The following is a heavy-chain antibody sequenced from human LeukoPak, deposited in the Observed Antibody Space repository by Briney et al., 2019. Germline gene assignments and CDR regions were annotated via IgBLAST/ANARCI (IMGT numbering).Heavy chain of an antibody. CDR2: ISSSGSTI. J-gene: IGHJ4*02. CDR1: GFTFSDYY. V-gene: IGHV3-11*01. Sequence: GGSLRLSCAASGFTFSDYYMSWIRQAPGKGLEWVSYISSSGSTIYYADSVKGRFTISRDNAKNSLYLQMNSLRAEDTAVYYRATSSYDSSGYRQDLDYWGQGTLVTVSS. CDR3: ATSSYDSSGYRQDLDY. D-gene: IGHD3-22*01.